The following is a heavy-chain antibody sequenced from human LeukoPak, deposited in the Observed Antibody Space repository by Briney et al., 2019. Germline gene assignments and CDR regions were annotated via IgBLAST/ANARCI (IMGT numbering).Heavy chain of an antibody. Sequence: SETLSLTCTVSGGSISSYYWSWIRQPPGKGLEWIGYIYYSGSTNYNPSLKSRVTISVDTSKNQFSLKLSSVTAADTAVYYCAREGYSYGLDYWGQGTLVTVSS. CDR2: IYYSGST. D-gene: IGHD5-18*01. V-gene: IGHV4-59*01. CDR3: AREGYSYGLDY. CDR1: GGSISSYY. J-gene: IGHJ4*02.